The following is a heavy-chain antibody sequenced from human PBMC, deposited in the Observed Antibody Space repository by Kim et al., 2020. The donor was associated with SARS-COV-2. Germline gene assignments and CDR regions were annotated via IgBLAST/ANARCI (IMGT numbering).Heavy chain of an antibody. J-gene: IGHJ4*02. V-gene: IGHV3-21*06. CDR3: ARGGGSGWYVDY. CDR2: ISSRSSYI. D-gene: IGHD6-19*01. CDR1: GFTFSSYS. Sequence: GGSLRLSCAASGFTFSSYSMNWVRQAPGKGLEWVSSISSRSSYIYYADSVKGRFTISRDNAKNLLYLQMNSLGAEDTAVYYCARGGGSGWYVDYWGQGTL.